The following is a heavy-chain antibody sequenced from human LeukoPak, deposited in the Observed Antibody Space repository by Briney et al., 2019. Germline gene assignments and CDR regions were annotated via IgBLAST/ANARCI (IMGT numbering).Heavy chain of an antibody. CDR1: GFTVSSNY. V-gene: IGHV3-66*01. D-gene: IGHD4-17*01. J-gene: IGHJ5*02. CDR2: IYSGGST. CDR3: ARGGLRSNSWFDP. Sequence: GSLRLSCAASGFTVSSNYMSWVRQAPGKGLEWVSVIYSGGSTYYADSVKGRFTISRDNSKNTLYLQMNSLRAEDTAVYYCARGGLRSNSWFDPWGQGTLVTVSS.